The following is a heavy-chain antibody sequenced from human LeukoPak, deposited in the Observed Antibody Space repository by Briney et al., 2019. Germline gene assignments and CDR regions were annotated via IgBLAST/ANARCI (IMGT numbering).Heavy chain of an antibody. V-gene: IGHV3-48*01. CDR3: ARDTTIFGVVINGFDP. J-gene: IGHJ5*02. CDR2: ISSASGSI. Sequence: GGSLSLSCAASGFTFSSYSMNWVRQAPGKGPEWLSYISSASGSIYYADSVKGRFTISRDNSKNTLYLQMNSLRAEDTAVYYCARDTTIFGVVINGFDPWGQGTLVTVSS. CDR1: GFTFSSYS. D-gene: IGHD3-3*01.